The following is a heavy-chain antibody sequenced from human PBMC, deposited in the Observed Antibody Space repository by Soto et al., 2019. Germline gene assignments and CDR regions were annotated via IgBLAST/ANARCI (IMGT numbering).Heavy chain of an antibody. J-gene: IGHJ4*02. CDR2: IGADNRDT. V-gene: IGHV1-18*01. D-gene: IGHD3-10*01. CDR3: ARDISYGSETAYGY. Sequence: QVQLVQSGAEVKKPGASVKVSGKASGYTFTNFGISWMRQAPGQGLEWMGWIGADNRDTNYAKNLQARLTMTTDTSTNTAYMELRSLKSDGTAVYYCARDISYGSETAYGYWGQGTLVTVSS. CDR1: GYTFTNFG.